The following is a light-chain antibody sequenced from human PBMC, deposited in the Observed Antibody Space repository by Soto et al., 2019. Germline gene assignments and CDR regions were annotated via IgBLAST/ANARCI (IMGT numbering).Light chain of an antibody. V-gene: IGLV4-69*01. CDR1: SGHSTYA. CDR2: LKDDGSH. Sequence: QLVLTQSPSASASLGASVKLTCTLSSGHSTYAIAWHQQQPEKGPRYLMRLKDDGSHNKGDGVPDRFSGSSSGAERYLTISSLQYEDEADYYCQTWDSGTLVVFGAGTKVTVL. J-gene: IGLJ3*02. CDR3: QTWDSGTLVV.